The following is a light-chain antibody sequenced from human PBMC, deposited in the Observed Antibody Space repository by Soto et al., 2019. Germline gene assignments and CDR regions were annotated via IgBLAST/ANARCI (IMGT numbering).Light chain of an antibody. CDR3: QQYNNWPPYT. J-gene: IGKJ2*01. V-gene: IGKV3-15*01. Sequence: EIVMTQSPGTLSVSPGERATLSCRASQSISRNLAWYQQKPGRAPRLLIYGVSTRATGIPARFSGSGSETEFTLTISSLQSEDFAVYYCQQYNNWPPYTFGQGTKLVIK. CDR2: GVS. CDR1: QSISRN.